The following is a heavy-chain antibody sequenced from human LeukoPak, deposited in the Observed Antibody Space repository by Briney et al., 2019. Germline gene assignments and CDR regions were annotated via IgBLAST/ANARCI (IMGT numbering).Heavy chain of an antibody. CDR3: ATGRAAAGSLGY. CDR2: IYYTGST. J-gene: IGHJ4*02. D-gene: IGHD6-25*01. V-gene: IGHV4-59*01. Sequence: PSETLSLTCTVPGGSISSYYWSWIRQPPGKGLEWIGYIYYTGSTNFNPSLKSRVTMSLDTSKNQFSLKLNSVTAADTAVYYCATGRAAAGSLGYWGQGTLVTVSS. CDR1: GGSISSYY.